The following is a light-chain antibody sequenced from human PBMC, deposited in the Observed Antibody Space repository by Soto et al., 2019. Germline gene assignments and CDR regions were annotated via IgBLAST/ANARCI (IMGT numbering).Light chain of an antibody. CDR1: QSVSSSY. CDR2: GAS. CDR3: QQYGSSSWT. J-gene: IGKJ1*01. V-gene: IGKV3-20*01. Sequence: EIVLTQSPGTLSLSPGERATLSCRASQSVSSSYFAWYQQRFGQAPRLLIYGASSRATGIPDRVSGRGSGTDFTLTISRLEPEDFAVYYCQQYGSSSWTFGQGTKVEIK.